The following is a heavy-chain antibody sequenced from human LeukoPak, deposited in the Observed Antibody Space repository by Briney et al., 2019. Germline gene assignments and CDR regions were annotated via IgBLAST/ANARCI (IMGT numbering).Heavy chain of an antibody. Sequence: PGGSLRLSCAASGFTVSSNYMSWVRQAPGKGLEWVSVIYSGGSTYYADSVKGRFTISRDNSKNTLYLQMNSLRAEDTAVYYCESSSGWRRIDYWGQGTLVTVSS. CDR1: GFTVSSNY. CDR3: ESSSGWRRIDY. J-gene: IGHJ4*02. D-gene: IGHD6-19*01. V-gene: IGHV3-66*01. CDR2: IYSGGST.